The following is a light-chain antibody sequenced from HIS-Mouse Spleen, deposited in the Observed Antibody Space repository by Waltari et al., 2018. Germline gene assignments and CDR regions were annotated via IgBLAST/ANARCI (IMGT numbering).Light chain of an antibody. CDR1: QSVSSSY. CDR3: QQYGSSSALT. J-gene: IGKJ4*01. V-gene: IGKV3-20*01. CDR2: GAS. Sequence: EIVLTQSPGTLSLSPGERATLSCRASQSVSSSYLAWYQQKPGQAPRLLIYGASSRATGIPDRFSGSGSGTDFTFTISRLEPEDFAVYYCQQYGSSSALTFGGGTKVEIK.